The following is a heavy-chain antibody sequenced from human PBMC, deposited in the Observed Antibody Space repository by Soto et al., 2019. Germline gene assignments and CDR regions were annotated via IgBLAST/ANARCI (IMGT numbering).Heavy chain of an antibody. D-gene: IGHD4-17*01. CDR2: TSIYNGHT. CDR3: ARWDDYGASDQSHFDH. Sequence: ASVKVSCKASGYAFTASGISWVRQAPGQGLEWMGWTSIYNGHTEYSPKFLGRVVMTTDTSADTAYLELRSLRPDDAALYYCARWDDYGASDQSHFDHWGPGTPVTVSS. J-gene: IGHJ4*02. V-gene: IGHV1-18*01. CDR1: GYAFTASG.